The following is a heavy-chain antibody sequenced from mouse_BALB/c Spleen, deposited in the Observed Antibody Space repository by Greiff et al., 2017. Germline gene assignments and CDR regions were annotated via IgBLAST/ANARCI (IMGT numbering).Heavy chain of an antibody. V-gene: IGHV5-17*02. D-gene: IGHD2-3*01. CDR3: ARSYGYYGFYAMDY. CDR1: GFTFSSFG. Sequence: DVKLVESGGGLVQPGGSRKLSCAASGFTFSSFGMHWVRQAPEKGLEWVAYISSGSSTIYYADTVKGRFTISRDNPKNTLFLQMTSLRSEDTAMYYCARSYGYYGFYAMDYWGQGTSVTVSS. J-gene: IGHJ4*01. CDR2: ISSGSSTI.